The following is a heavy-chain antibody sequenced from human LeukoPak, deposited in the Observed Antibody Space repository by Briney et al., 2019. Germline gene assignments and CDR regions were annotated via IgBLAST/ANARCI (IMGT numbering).Heavy chain of an antibody. D-gene: IGHD6-13*01. V-gene: IGHV5-51*01. CDR2: VYPDDSDS. J-gene: IGHJ4*02. CDR3: ARLRSSTWYTVDY. CDR1: GYSFPYYW. Sequence: GESLKISCKGSGYSFPYYWIAWVCQMPGQGLEWMGIVYPDDSDSRYSPSFQGLVTISAAKSITTAYLQWSSLKASDTAMYYCARLRSSTWYTVDYWGQGTLVTVSS.